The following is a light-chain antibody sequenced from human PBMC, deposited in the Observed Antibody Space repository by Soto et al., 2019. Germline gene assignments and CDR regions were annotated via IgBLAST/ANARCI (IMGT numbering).Light chain of an antibody. V-gene: IGKV3-15*01. J-gene: IGKJ5*01. CDR3: QQYTNWPPNT. CDR1: QSVSRSY. CDR2: GAS. Sequence: EIALTQSPGTLSLSPGERATLSCSSSQSVSRSYLAWYQQKPGQSPRLLIYGASTRATGVPARFSGRGSGTEFTLTISSLQSEDFAVYYCQQYTNWPPNTFGQGTRLEI.